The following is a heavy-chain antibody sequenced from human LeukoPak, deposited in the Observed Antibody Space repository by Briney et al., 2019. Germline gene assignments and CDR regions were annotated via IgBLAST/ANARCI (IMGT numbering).Heavy chain of an antibody. Sequence: SETLSLTCAVYGSSFSGYYWSWIRQPPGNALEWIGEINHSGSTNYNPSLKSRVTISVDTSKNQFSLKLSSVTAADTAVYYCARGRGAARPGWFDPWGQGTLVTVSS. D-gene: IGHD6-6*01. CDR3: ARGRGAARPGWFDP. CDR1: GSSFSGYY. V-gene: IGHV4-34*01. J-gene: IGHJ5*02. CDR2: INHSGST.